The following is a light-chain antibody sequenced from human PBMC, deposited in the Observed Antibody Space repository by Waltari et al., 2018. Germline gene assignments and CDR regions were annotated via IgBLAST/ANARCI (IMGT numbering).Light chain of an antibody. V-gene: IGLV2-11*01. CDR3: CSYAGRHTNWV. CDR2: DVT. J-gene: IGLJ3*02. Sequence: SPLPQLRSSPGSPGQPVPTPSIGFSRIVDDFSFVSCYQHSPGKAPKLIIYDVTQRPSGVPDRFSGSKSGTTASLTISGLQAEDEADYYCCSYAGRHTNWVFGGGTKLTVL. CDR1: SRIVDDFSF.